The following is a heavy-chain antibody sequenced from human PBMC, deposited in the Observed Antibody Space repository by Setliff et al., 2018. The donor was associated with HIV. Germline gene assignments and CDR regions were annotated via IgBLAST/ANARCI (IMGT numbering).Heavy chain of an antibody. V-gene: IGHV1-69-2*01. CDR2: IDPEEGET. J-gene: IGHJ4*02. D-gene: IGHD2-21*02. CDR1: GYTFTNFG. CDR3: ATDQGRGGGDYYFDY. Sequence: ASVKVSCKASGYTFTNFGITWVRQAPGQGLEWMGRIDPEEGETKYAEKFQGRVTITADTSIDTAYMELSSLTSEDTAVYYCATDQGRGGGDYYFDYWGQGTLVTVSS.